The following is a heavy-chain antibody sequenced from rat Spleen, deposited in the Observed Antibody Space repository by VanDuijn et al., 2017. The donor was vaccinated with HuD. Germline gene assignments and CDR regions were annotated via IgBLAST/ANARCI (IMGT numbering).Heavy chain of an antibody. CDR1: GFTFNSYN. CDR3: AKGGYLYNYGYFDY. D-gene: IGHD1-5*01. J-gene: IGHJ2*01. V-gene: IGHV5-50*01. CDR2: SYHDGTNN. Sequence: EVQLVESGGGLVQPGTSLKVSCVASGFTFNSYNMHWIRQGPKKGLEWIALSYHDGTNNYYADSVKGRFTISRDNSKNTLYLEMSSLRSEETAMYYCAKGGYLYNYGYFDYWGQGVMVTVSS.